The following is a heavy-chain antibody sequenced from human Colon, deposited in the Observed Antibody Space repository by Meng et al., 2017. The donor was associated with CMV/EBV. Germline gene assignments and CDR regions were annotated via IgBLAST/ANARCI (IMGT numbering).Heavy chain of an antibody. V-gene: IGHV3-23*01. CDR1: GFTFSTYA. CDR2: ISPGGGST. CDR3: VKFLFDSNWYDAFDM. D-gene: IGHD4-11*01. Sequence: GESLKISRVAPGFTFSTYAMTWVRQAPGKGLEWVSAISPGGGSTYHADSVKGRFTVSRQNSKDTLYLQMNSLRAEDTAVYYCVKFLFDSNWYDAFDMWGQGTVVTVSS. J-gene: IGHJ3*02.